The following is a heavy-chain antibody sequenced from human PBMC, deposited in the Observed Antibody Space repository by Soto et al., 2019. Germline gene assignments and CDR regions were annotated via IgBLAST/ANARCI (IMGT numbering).Heavy chain of an antibody. J-gene: IGHJ4*02. D-gene: IGHD6-19*01. CDR2: FDPEDGET. CDR3: ATDLHSSGNYNPGGES. CDR1: GYTLTELS. V-gene: IGHV1-24*01. Sequence: GASVKVSCKVSGYTLTELSMHWVRQAPGKGLEWMGWFDPEDGETIYAQKFQGRVTITEDTSADTAYMELSSLRSEDTAVYYCATDLHSSGNYNPGGESRGQGTLVPVSP.